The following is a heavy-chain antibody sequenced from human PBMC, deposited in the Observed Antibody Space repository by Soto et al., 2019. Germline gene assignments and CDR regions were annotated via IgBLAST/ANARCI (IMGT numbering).Heavy chain of an antibody. J-gene: IGHJ6*02. D-gene: IGHD1-26*01. CDR3: ATDGAAGGMDV. CDR1: GFTFSSYD. CDR2: VGTAGDT. V-gene: IGHV3-13*01. Sequence: GGSLRLSCGASGFTFSSYDMHWVRQVTGKGLEWVSGVGTAGDTYDPASVKGRFTISRDNAKNSLYLQMNSLRAGDTAVYYCATDGAAGGMDVWGQGTTVTVSS.